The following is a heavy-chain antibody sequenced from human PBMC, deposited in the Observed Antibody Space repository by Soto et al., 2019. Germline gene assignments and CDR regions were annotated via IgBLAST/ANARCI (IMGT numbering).Heavy chain of an antibody. CDR3: AILSN. Sequence: QLGGSLRLSCAASGFTVGINYMNWVRQAPGKGLEWLSIIYSDGTTYYADSVKGRFTISRDNFKNTLYLQMNNLRAEDTAVYYCAILSNWGQGTLVTVSS. J-gene: IGHJ4*02. CDR1: GFTVGINY. D-gene: IGHD6-6*01. CDR2: IYSDGTT. V-gene: IGHV3-53*01.